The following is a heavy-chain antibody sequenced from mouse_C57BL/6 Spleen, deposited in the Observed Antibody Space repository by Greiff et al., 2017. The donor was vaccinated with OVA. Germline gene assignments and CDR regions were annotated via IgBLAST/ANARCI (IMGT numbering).Heavy chain of an antibody. V-gene: IGHV1-31*01. D-gene: IGHD1-1*01. CDR1: GYSFTGYY. J-gene: IGHJ1*03. CDR2: IYPYNGVS. CDR3: ARRGYGSSYGWYFDV. Sequence: EVQVVESGPELVKPGASVKISCKASGYSFTGYYMHWVKQSHGNILDWIGYIYPYNGVSSYNQKFKGKATLTVDKSSSTAYMELRSLTSEDSAVYYCARRGYGSSYGWYFDVWGTGTTVTVSS.